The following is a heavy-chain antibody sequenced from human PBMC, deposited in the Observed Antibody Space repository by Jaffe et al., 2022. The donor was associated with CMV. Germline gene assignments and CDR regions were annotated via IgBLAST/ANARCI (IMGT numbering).Heavy chain of an antibody. J-gene: IGHJ3*02. CDR1: GFTFSSYS. D-gene: IGHD2-2*02. Sequence: EVQLVESGGGLVKPGGSLRLSCAASGFTFSSYSMNWVRQAPGKGLEWVSSISSSSSYIYYADSVKGRFTISRDNAKNSLYLQMNSLRAEDTAVYYCARDQNVVVPAAIRAPDAFDIWGQGTMVTVSS. CDR3: ARDQNVVVPAAIRAPDAFDI. CDR2: ISSSSSYI. V-gene: IGHV3-21*01.